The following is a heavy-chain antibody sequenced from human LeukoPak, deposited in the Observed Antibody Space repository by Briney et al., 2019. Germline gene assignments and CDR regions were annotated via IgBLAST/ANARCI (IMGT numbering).Heavy chain of an antibody. CDR2: IDPSDSET. J-gene: IGHJ2*01. V-gene: IGHV5-10-1*01. CDR3: ARLYCSGGRCYPDWYFDL. Sequence: GESLKISCKGFGYSFTSYWISWVRQMPGKGLEWMGRIDPSDSETNYSPSFQGHVTISADKSISTAYLQWSSLKASDTAMYYCARLYCSGGRCYPDWYFDLWGRGTLVTVSS. D-gene: IGHD2-15*01. CDR1: GYSFTSYW.